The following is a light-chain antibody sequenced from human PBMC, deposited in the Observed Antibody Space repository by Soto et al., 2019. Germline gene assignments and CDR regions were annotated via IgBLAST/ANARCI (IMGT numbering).Light chain of an antibody. CDR1: QSISSY. CDR3: QQYNTYSWT. V-gene: IGKV1-39*01. CDR2: DAS. J-gene: IGKJ1*01. Sequence: DIQMTQSPSSLSASVGDRVTITCRASQSISSYLNWYQQKPGKAPKLLIYDASSLQSGVPSRFSGSGSGTEFALTISSLQPDDFATYYCQQYNTYSWTLGPGTKVDIK.